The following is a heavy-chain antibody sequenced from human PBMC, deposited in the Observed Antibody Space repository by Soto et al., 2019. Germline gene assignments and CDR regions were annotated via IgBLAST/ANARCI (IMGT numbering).Heavy chain of an antibody. CDR3: AQAAGYISTWFFDS. CDR2: TYYRSKWYS. D-gene: IGHD6-13*01. Sequence: PSQTLSLTCAISGDSVSSNTAAWNWIRQSPSRGLEWLGRTYYRSKWYSDYAVSVKSRITINPDTSKNQFSLQLNSVTPEDTAVYYCAQAAGYISTWFFDSWAQGTLVTVSS. CDR1: GDSVSSNTAA. J-gene: IGHJ4*02. V-gene: IGHV6-1*01.